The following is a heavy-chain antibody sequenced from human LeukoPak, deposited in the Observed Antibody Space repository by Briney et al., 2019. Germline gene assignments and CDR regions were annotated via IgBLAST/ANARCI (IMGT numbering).Heavy chain of an antibody. V-gene: IGHV3-33*01. J-gene: IGHJ4*02. CDR2: IWYDGSNK. CDR3: VRVGYSYGNGDWNHFDY. Sequence: PGRSLRLSCAASGFTFSTYGMHWVRQAPGKGLEWVAVIWYDGSNKYYADSVKGRLTISRDNSKNTLYLQMNSLRAEDTAVYFCVRVGYSYGNGDWNHFDYWGQGTLVTVSS. D-gene: IGHD5-18*01. CDR1: GFTFSTYG.